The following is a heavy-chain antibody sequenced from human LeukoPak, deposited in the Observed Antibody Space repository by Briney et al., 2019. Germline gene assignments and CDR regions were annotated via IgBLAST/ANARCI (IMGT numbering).Heavy chain of an antibody. CDR3: ARDRDRLDY. J-gene: IGHJ4*02. CDR1: GASVSSGSYY. Sequence: SETLSLTCTVSGASVSSGSYYRSWIRQPPGKGLEWIGYMYYSGTSNYNPSLKSRVTISVDTSKNQFSLKLSSLTAADTAVYYCARDRDRLDYWGQGTLVTVSS. V-gene: IGHV4-61*01. CDR2: MYYSGTS. D-gene: IGHD3-22*01.